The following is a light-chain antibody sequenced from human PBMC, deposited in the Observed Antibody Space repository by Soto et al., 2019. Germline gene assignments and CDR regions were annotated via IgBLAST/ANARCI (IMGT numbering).Light chain of an antibody. CDR3: QQYADSSWT. CDR2: KAS. Sequence: DIQMTQSPSTLSASVGDRVTITCRASQSISSWLAWYQQKPGKAPKLLIYKASSLESGVPSRFSGSGSGTEFTLTISSLQPDDFATYYCQQYADSSWTFGQGTKVE. V-gene: IGKV1-5*03. CDR1: QSISSW. J-gene: IGKJ1*01.